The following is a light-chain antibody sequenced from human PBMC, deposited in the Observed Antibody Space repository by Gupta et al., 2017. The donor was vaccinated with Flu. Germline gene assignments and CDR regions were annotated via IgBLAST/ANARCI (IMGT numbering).Light chain of an antibody. J-gene: IGLJ3*02. CDR1: AFTEKY. Sequence: QTARITCSGDAFTEKYAYWCQQKSGQAPQQGSYEDIKRPSGIPKRLSGSTSGTVADLTISGAQVEDEADYHGFSVARGGNDGVFGGGTTLAVL. CDR2: EDI. V-gene: IGLV3-10*01. CDR3: FSVARGGNDGV.